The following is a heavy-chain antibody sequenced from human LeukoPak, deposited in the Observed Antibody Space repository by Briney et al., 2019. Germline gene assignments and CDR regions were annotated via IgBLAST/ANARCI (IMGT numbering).Heavy chain of an antibody. CDR1: GFTFSSYW. J-gene: IGHJ4*02. CDR3: ASQDTAMVFVY. V-gene: IGHV3-74*01. D-gene: IGHD5-18*01. CDR2: INSDGSST. Sequence: GGSLRLSCAASGFTFSSYWMHWVRQAPGKGLVWVSRINSDGSSTSYADSVKGRFTISRDNAKNTLYLQMNSLRAEDTAVYYCASQDTAMVFVYWGQGTLVTVSS.